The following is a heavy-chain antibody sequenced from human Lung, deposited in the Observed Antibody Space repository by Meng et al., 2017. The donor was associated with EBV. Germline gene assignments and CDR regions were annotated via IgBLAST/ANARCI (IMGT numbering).Heavy chain of an antibody. CDR1: CGSISSGGYY. J-gene: IGHJ4*02. CDR2: IYYSGST. Sequence: QVPLQESGPGLVKPSQTLSLTCTVSCGSISSGGYYWSWIRQHPGKGLEWIGYIYYSGSTYYNPSLKSRVTISVDTSKNQFSLKLSSVTAADTAVYYCAATVNDGYFDYWGQGTLVTVSS. V-gene: IGHV4-31*03. D-gene: IGHD4-11*01. CDR3: AATVNDGYFDY.